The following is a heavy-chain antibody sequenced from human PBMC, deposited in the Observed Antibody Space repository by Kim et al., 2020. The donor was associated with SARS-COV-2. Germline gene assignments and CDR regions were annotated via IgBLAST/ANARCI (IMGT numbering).Heavy chain of an antibody. Sequence: ASVKVSCKASGYTFTSYGISWVRQAPGQGLEWMGWISAYNGNTNYAQKLQGRVTMTTDTSTSTAYMELRSLRSDDTAVYYCARDSQYYYDSSGYYESYPDYWGQGTLVTVSS. J-gene: IGHJ4*02. CDR1: GYTFTSYG. CDR2: ISAYNGNT. V-gene: IGHV1-18*01. D-gene: IGHD3-22*01. CDR3: ARDSQYYYDSSGYYESYPDY.